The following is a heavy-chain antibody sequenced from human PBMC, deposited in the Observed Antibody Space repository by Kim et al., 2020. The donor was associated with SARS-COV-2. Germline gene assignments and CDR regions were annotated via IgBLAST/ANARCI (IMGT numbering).Heavy chain of an antibody. CDR2: ST. CDR3: ANHNSRAFDY. J-gene: IGHJ4*02. Sequence: STYYADSVKGRFTISRDNSKNTLYLQMNSLRAEDTAVYYCANHNSRAFDYWGQGTLVTVSS. D-gene: IGHD3-22*01. V-gene: IGHV3-23*01.